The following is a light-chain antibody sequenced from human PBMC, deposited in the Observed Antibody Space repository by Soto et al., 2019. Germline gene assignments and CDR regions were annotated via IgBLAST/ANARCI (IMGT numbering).Light chain of an antibody. CDR3: SSYTSSSTPWV. CDR1: SSDVGGYNY. Sequence: QSVLTQPASVSGSPGQSITISCTGTSSDVGGYNYVSWYQQHPGTSPKLIIYDVSNRPSGVSNRFSGSKSGNTASLTISGLQAEDEADYYCSSYTSSSTPWVFGGGTKVTVL. CDR2: DVS. V-gene: IGLV2-14*01. J-gene: IGLJ3*02.